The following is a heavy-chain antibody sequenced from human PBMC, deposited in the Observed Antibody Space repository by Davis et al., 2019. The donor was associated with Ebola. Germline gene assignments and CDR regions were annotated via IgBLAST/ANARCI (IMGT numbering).Heavy chain of an antibody. Sequence: ASVKVSCKASGYTFTSYDINWVRQANGQGLEWMGWMNPNSGNTGYAQKFQGRVTMTRNTSISTAYMELSSLRSEDTAVYYCAREGGSYYGNWFDPWGQGTLVTVSS. CDR3: AREGGSYYGNWFDP. CDR1: GYTFTSYD. CDR2: MNPNSGNT. J-gene: IGHJ5*02. D-gene: IGHD1-26*01. V-gene: IGHV1-8*01.